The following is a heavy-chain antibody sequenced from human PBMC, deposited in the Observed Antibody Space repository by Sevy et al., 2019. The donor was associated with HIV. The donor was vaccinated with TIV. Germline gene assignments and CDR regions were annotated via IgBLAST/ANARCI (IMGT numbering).Heavy chain of an antibody. D-gene: IGHD6-19*01. CDR2: VWPIESDT. CDR1: GYSFPTYW. CDR3: ARGRQWPSDFDF. V-gene: IGHV5-51*01. J-gene: IGHJ4*02. Sequence: GESLKISCQASGYSFPTYWIAWVRQMPGKGLEWVGIVWPIESDTTYSPSFQGQVTISVDKSINPVYLHWSSLKASNTGVYYCARGRQWPSDFDFWGQGTLVTVSS.